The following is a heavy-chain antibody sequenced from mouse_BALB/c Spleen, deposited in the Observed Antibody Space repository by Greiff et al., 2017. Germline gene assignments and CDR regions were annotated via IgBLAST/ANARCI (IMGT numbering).Heavy chain of an antibody. D-gene: IGHD2-4*01. CDR2: ISSGGSYT. CDR1: GFTFSSYT. Sequence: EVQLVESGGGLVKPGGSLKLSCAASGFTFSSYTMSWVRQTPEKRLEWVATISSGGSYTYYPDSVKGRFTISRDNAKNTLYLQMSSLKSEDTAMYYCTRERTMITTVSFDYWGQGTTLTVSS. CDR3: TRERTMITTVSFDY. V-gene: IGHV5-6-4*01. J-gene: IGHJ2*01.